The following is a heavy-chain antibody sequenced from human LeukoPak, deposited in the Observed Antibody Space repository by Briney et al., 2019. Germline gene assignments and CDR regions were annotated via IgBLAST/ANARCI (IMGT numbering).Heavy chain of an antibody. CDR2: IYTSGST. CDR3: AGFSSGWSRVDY. J-gene: IGHJ4*02. D-gene: IGHD6-19*01. Sequence: SETLSLTRTVSGGSISSYYWSWIRQPAGKGLEWIGRIYTSGSTNYNPSLKSRVTISVDTSKNQFSLKLSSVTAADTAVYYCAGFSSGWSRVDYWGQGTLVTVSS. CDR1: GGSISSYY. V-gene: IGHV4-4*07.